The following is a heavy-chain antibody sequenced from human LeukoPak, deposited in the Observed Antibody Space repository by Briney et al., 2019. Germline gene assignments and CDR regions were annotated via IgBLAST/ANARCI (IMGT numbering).Heavy chain of an antibody. V-gene: IGHV1-69*13. Sequence: SVKVSCKASGGTFSSYAINWVRQAPGQGLEWMGGIIPIFGTANYAQKFQGRVTITADESTSTAYMELSSLRPEDTAVYYCARSIQLWDRGWDYYYMDVWGKGTTVTVSS. J-gene: IGHJ6*03. CDR2: IIPIFGTA. D-gene: IGHD5-18*01. CDR3: ARSIQLWDRGWDYYYMDV. CDR1: GGTFSSYA.